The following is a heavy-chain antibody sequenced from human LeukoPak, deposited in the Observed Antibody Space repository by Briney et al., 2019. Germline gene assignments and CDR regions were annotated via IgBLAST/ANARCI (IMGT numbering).Heavy chain of an antibody. D-gene: IGHD2-21*02. CDR3: AKTWGYCGGDCYSDYFDY. J-gene: IGHJ4*02. Sequence: GGSLRLSCAAPDFNINNNYMNWVRQAPGKGLEWVSLIDNFGLIHYRDSVKGRFTISRDNSKNTLYLQMNSLRAEDTAVYYCAKTWGYCGGDCYSDYFDYWGQGTLVTVSS. CDR1: DFNINNNY. CDR2: IDNFGLI. V-gene: IGHV3-66*03.